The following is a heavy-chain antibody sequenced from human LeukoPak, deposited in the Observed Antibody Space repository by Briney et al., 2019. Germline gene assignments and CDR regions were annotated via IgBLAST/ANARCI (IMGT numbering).Heavy chain of an antibody. CDR2: INSDGSST. V-gene: IGHV3-74*01. J-gene: IGHJ6*02. CDR3: ARVGQQLVEFYYYYYGMDV. CDR1: GFTFSSYW. D-gene: IGHD6-13*01. Sequence: GGSLRLSRAASGFTFSSYWMHWVRQAPGKGLVWVSRINSDGSSTSYADSVKGRFTISRDNAKNTLYLQMNSLRAEDTAVYYCARVGQQLVEFYYYYYGMDVWSQGTTVTVSS.